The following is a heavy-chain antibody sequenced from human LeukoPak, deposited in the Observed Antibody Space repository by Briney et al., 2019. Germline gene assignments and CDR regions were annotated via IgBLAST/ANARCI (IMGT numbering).Heavy chain of an antibody. CDR2: IIPILAIA. J-gene: IGHJ5*02. V-gene: IGHV1-69*04. CDR1: GGTFSSYA. Sequence: GASVKVSCKASGGTFSSYAISWVRQAPGQGLEWMGRIIPILAIANYAQKFQGRVTITADKSTSTAYMELSSLRSEDTAVYYCARVREDYGDYGLQYRWFDPWGQGTLVTVSS. CDR3: ARVREDYGDYGLQYRWFDP. D-gene: IGHD4-17*01.